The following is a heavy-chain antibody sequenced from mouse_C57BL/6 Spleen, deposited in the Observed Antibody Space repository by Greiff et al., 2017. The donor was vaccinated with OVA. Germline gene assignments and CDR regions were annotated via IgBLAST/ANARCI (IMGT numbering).Heavy chain of an antibody. CDR1: GYTFTSYG. CDR2: IYPRSGNT. Sequence: VQLQESGAELARPGASVKLSCKASGYTFTSYGISWVKQRTGQGLEWIGEIYPRSGNTYYNEKFKGKATLTADKSSSTAYMELRSLTSEDSAVYFCARGRYSNTDYYAMDYWGQGTSVTVSS. CDR3: ARGRYSNTDYYAMDY. D-gene: IGHD2-5*01. J-gene: IGHJ4*01. V-gene: IGHV1-81*01.